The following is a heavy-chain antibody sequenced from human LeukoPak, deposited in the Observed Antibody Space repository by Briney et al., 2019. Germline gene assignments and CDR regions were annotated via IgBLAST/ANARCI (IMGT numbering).Heavy chain of an antibody. J-gene: IGHJ5*02. CDR1: GGSFSGYY. CDR3: ARVVVVAATPDYNWFDP. CDR2: INHSGST. Sequence: PSETLSLTCAVYGGSFSGYYWSWIRQPPGKGLEWIGEINHSGSTNYNPSLKSRVTISVDTSKNQFSLKLSSVTAADTAVYYCARVVVVAATPDYNWFDPWGQGTLVTVSS. V-gene: IGHV4-34*01. D-gene: IGHD2-15*01.